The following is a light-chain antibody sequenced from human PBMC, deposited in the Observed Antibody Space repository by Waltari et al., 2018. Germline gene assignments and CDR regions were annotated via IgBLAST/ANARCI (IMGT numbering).Light chain of an antibody. J-gene: IGLJ1*01. CDR2: EVS. CDR1: DSDVGAYDF. Sequence: QSALTQPASVSGSPGQSITISCSGTDSDVGAYDFVSWYQQHPGKAPHLIIYEVSNGPAGIASRLSAPKSGNTASLAIAGLQAEDEADYYCSSYTTSSAPGVFGTGTRVTVL. CDR3: SSYTTSSAPGV. V-gene: IGLV2-14*01.